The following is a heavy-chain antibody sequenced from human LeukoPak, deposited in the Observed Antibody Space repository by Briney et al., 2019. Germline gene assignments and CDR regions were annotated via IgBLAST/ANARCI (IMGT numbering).Heavy chain of an antibody. D-gene: IGHD5-24*01. Sequence: GGSLRLSCAASGFTFSSYAMSWVRQAPGKGLEWVSGITGSGGNTYYADSVKGRFTISRDNSKNRLYLRMNSLRAEDTAVYHCAKDREQRWLHLGAFDMWGQGTMVTVSS. CDR3: AKDREQRWLHLGAFDM. V-gene: IGHV3-23*01. CDR1: GFTFSSYA. CDR2: ITGSGGNT. J-gene: IGHJ3*02.